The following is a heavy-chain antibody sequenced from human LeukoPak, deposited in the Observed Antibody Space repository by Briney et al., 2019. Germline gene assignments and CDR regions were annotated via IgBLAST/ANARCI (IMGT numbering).Heavy chain of an antibody. J-gene: IGHJ4*02. V-gene: IGHV4-59*08. D-gene: IGHD3-10*01. Sequence: SETLSLTCTVSGGSISSYYWSWIRQPPGKGLEWIGYIYYSGSTNYNPSLKSRVTISVDTSKNQFSLKLSSVTAADTAVYYCARRFTMVRGPFDYWGQGTLVTVSS. CDR2: IYYSGST. CDR3: ARRFTMVRGPFDY. CDR1: GGSISSYY.